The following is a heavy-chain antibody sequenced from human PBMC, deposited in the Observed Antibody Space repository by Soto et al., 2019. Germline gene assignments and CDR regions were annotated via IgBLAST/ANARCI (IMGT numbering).Heavy chain of an antibody. D-gene: IGHD6-6*01. CDR1: VGSISSYY. CDR2: IYYSGST. J-gene: IGHJ4*02. CDR3: ARHLGSVDY. Sequence: QVQLQESGPGLVKPSETLSLTCTVSVGSISSYYWSWIRQPPGKGLEWIGYIYYSGSTNYNPSLKSRVTISVDTSKNQSSLKLSSVTAADTAVYYCARHLGSVDYWGQGTLVTVSS. V-gene: IGHV4-59*08.